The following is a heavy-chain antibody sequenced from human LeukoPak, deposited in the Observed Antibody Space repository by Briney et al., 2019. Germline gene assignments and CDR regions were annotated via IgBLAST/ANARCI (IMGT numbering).Heavy chain of an antibody. D-gene: IGHD3-3*02. CDR3: AMGKGQHCSY. V-gene: IGHV4-34*01. CDR1: GGSFSGYY. Sequence: SETLSLTCAVYGGSFSGYYWSWIRQPPGKGLEWIGEINHSGSTNYNPSLKSRVTISVDTSKNQSSLKLSSVTAADTAVYYCAMGKGQHCSYWGQGTLVTVSS. J-gene: IGHJ4*02. CDR2: INHSGST.